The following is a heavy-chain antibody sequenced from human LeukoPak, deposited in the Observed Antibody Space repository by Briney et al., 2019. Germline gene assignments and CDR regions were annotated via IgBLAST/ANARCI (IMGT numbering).Heavy chain of an antibody. CDR1: GFTFSSYT. J-gene: IGHJ4*02. V-gene: IGHV3-21*01. D-gene: IGHD1-26*01. CDR2: ITSSSIYI. CDR3: ARDPVTHSGRYYYFDY. Sequence: GGSLRLSCTASGFTFSSYTMNWVRQAPGKRLEWVSPITSSSIYIYYADSVKGRFTISRDNAKNSLYLQMNSLRAEDTAVYYCARDPVTHSGRYYYFDYWGQGTLVTVSS.